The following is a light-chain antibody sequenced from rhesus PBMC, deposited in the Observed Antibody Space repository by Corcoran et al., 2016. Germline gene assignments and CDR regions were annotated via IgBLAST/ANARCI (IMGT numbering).Light chain of an antibody. CDR2: KAS. V-gene: IGKV1-22*01. Sequence: DIQMTQSPSSLSASVGDTVTITCRASQSISSWLAWYQQKPGKAPKFLINKASPLQSGVPARCRGSGSGTDFHLPISSLQSDDFATYFCQQYSSGPPTFGQGTKVEIK. CDR3: QQYSSGPPT. J-gene: IGKJ1*01. CDR1: QSISSW.